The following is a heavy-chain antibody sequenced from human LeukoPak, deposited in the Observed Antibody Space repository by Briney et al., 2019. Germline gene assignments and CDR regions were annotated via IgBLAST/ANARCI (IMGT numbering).Heavy chain of an antibody. CDR3: ARGRAVIVPAYFFDY. J-gene: IGHJ4*02. D-gene: IGHD2-2*01. CDR1: RFTFSDYY. CDR2: ISSSSSYT. V-gene: IGHV3-11*05. Sequence: GGSLRLSCAASRFTFSDYYMSWIRQAPGKGLEWVSYISSSSSYTNYADSVKGRFTISRDNAKNSLYLQMNSLRAEDTAVYYCARGRAVIVPAYFFDYWGQGTLVTVFS.